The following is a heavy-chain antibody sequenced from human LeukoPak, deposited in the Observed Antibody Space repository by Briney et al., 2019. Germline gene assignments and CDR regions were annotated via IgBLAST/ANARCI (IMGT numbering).Heavy chain of an antibody. Sequence: ASVKVSCKASGYTFTSYGISWVRQAPGQGLEWMGWISAYNGNTNYAQKLQGRVIMTTDTSTSTAYMELRSLRSDDTAVYYCASTYCTNGVCYKDDAFDIWGQGTMVTVSS. J-gene: IGHJ3*02. CDR2: ISAYNGNT. D-gene: IGHD2-8*01. CDR3: ASTYCTNGVCYKDDAFDI. V-gene: IGHV1-18*01. CDR1: GYTFTSYG.